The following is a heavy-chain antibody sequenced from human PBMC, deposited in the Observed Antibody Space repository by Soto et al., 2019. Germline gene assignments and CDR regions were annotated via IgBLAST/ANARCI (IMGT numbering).Heavy chain of an antibody. CDR2: ISAYNGNT. V-gene: IGHV1-18*01. J-gene: IGHJ4*02. CDR3: ARTDSGDYVTPLDY. CDR1: GYTFTNYG. Sequence: QVQLVQSGAEVKKPGASVKVSCKASGYTFTNYGISWVRQAPGQGLEWMGTISAYNGNTNYAQNLQGRVTMTTDTSKSTAYMDLRSLTSDDTAVYYCARTDSGDYVTPLDYWGQGTLVTVSS. D-gene: IGHD4-17*01.